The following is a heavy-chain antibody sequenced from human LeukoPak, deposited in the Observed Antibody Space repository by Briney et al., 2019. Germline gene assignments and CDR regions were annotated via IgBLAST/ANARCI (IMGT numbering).Heavy chain of an antibody. Sequence: ASLKVSCKTSGYTFADYYLTWVRQAPGQGFEWLGWINPKTGVTKYAPNLLGRVTMTSDTSISTAYMELSRLTSDDTALYFCARDIILVSWGQGTLVTVSS. CDR1: GYTFADYY. V-gene: IGHV1-2*02. J-gene: IGHJ4*02. CDR3: ARDIILVS. CDR2: INPKTGVT. D-gene: IGHD1-14*01.